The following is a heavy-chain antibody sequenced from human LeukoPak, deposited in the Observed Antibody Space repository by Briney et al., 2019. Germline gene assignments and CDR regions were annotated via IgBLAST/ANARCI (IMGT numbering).Heavy chain of an antibody. V-gene: IGHV4-59*01. CDR1: GGSISSYY. J-gene: IGHJ6*03. CDR3: ARVSRIAGENYYYYMDV. Sequence: SETPSLTCTVSGGSISSYYWSWIRQPPGKGLEWIGYIYYSGSTNYNPSLKSRVTISVDTSKNQFSLKLSSVTAADTAVYYCARVSRIAGENYYYYMDVWGKGTTVTVSS. CDR2: IYYSGST. D-gene: IGHD6-13*01.